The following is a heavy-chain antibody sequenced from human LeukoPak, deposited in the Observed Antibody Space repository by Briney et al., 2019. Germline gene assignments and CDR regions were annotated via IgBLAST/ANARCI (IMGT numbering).Heavy chain of an antibody. V-gene: IGHV1-8*02. CDR3: ARQRDSFDI. Sequence: ASVKVSCKASGYTFTSYDINWVRQATGQGLEWMGWMNPNSGNTDYAQKFQGRVTMTRSTSMSTGYMELGSLRSEDTAVYYCARQRDSFDIWGQGTTVTVSS. J-gene: IGHJ3*02. CDR2: MNPNSGNT. CDR1: GYTFTSYD. D-gene: IGHD3-22*01.